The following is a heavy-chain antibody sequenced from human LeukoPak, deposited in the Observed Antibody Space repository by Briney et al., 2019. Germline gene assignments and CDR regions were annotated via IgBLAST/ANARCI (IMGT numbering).Heavy chain of an antibody. CDR3: ARDRSATGYYCMDV. J-gene: IGHJ6*03. D-gene: IGHD1-1*01. Sequence: SETLSLTCTVSGGSISSYYWSWIRQPAGKGLEGIGRIYNRGSINYNPPLKSRVTLSVDTSKNQFSLKLSSVTAADTAVYYCARDRSATGYYCMDVWGKGTTVTVSS. CDR1: GGSISSYY. CDR2: IYNRGSI. V-gene: IGHV4-4*07.